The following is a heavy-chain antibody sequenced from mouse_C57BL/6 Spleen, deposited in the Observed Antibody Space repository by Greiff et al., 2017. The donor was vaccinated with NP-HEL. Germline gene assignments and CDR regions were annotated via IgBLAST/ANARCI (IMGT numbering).Heavy chain of an antibody. CDR1: GFTFSDYG. J-gene: IGHJ4*01. D-gene: IGHD2-4*01. Sequence: EVQVVESGGGLVKPGGSLKLSCAASGFTFSDYGMHWVRQAPEKGLEWVAYISSGSSTIYYADTVKGRFTLSRDNAKNTLFLQMTSLRSEDTAMYYCARGDYDVGYYAMDYWGQGASVTVSS. CDR3: ARGDYDVGYYAMDY. CDR2: ISSGSSTI. V-gene: IGHV5-17*01.